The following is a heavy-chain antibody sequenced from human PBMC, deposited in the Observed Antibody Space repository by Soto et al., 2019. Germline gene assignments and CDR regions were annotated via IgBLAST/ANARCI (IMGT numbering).Heavy chain of an antibody. V-gene: IGHV3-23*01. Sequence: GGSLRLSCITSGFTFSSYAMSWVRQSPGKGLEWVSSISSSGDTSYNADSVKGRFSISRDNVKNTVYLHMDSLRAEDTAVYFCAKVRSAVVGAATNYWGQGTLVTVSS. CDR1: GFTFSSYA. CDR2: ISSSGDTS. CDR3: AKVRSAVVGAATNY. D-gene: IGHD2-15*01. J-gene: IGHJ4*02.